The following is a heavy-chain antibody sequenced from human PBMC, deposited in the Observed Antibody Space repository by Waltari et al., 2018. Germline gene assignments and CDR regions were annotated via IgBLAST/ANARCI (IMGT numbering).Heavy chain of an antibody. CDR1: GFTFSSYA. V-gene: IGHV3-30*01. CDR3: ARPRSSA. J-gene: IGHJ5*02. CDR2: ISYDGSNK. D-gene: IGHD6-19*01. Sequence: QVQLVESGGGVVQPGRSLRLSCAASGFTFSSYAMHWVRQAPDKGLEWVAVISYDGSNKDYADSGKGRFTISRDNSKNTLYLQMNSLRAEDTAVYYCARPRSSAWGQGTLVTVSS.